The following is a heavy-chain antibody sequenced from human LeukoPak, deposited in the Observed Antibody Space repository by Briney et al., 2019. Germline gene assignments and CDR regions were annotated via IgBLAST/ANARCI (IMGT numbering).Heavy chain of an antibody. Sequence: PSETLSLTCTVSGGSISSGGYYWSWIRLHPGKGLEWIGYIYYSGSTYYNPSLKSRVTISVDTSKNQFSLKLSSVTAADTAVYYCARDGSTSSYGMDVWGQGTTVTVSS. V-gene: IGHV4-31*03. J-gene: IGHJ6*02. D-gene: IGHD2-2*01. CDR2: IYYSGST. CDR3: ARDGSTSSYGMDV. CDR1: GGSISSGGYY.